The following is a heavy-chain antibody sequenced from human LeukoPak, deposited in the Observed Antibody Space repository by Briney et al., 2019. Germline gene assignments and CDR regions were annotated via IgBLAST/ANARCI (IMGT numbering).Heavy chain of an antibody. V-gene: IGHV4-34*01. J-gene: IGHJ4*02. CDR3: ARGPTLYSSGWYVY. D-gene: IGHD6-19*01. CDR2: INHSGST. CDR1: GGSFSGYY. Sequence: PSETLSLTCAVYGGSFSGYYWSWIRQPPGKGLEWIGEINHSGSTNYNPSLKSRVTISVDTSKNQFSLKLSSVTAADTAVYYCARGPTLYSSGWYVYWGQGTLVTVSS.